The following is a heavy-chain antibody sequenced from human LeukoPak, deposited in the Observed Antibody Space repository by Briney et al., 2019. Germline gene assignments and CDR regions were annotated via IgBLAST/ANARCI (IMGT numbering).Heavy chain of an antibody. CDR2: INPSGGST. D-gene: IGHD6-19*01. CDR1: GYTFTSYY. V-gene: IGHV1-46*01. CDR3: ARALGIAVAGAHDAFDI. Sequence: ASVKVSCKASGYTFTSYYMHWVRQAPGQGLEWMGIINPSGGSTSYAQKFQGRVTTTRDMSTSTVYMELSSLRSEDTAVYYCARALGIAVAGAHDAFDIWGQGTMVTVSS. J-gene: IGHJ3*02.